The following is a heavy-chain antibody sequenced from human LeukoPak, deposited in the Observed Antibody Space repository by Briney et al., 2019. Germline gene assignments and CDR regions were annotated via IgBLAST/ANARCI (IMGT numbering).Heavy chain of an antibody. CDR2: INHSGST. CDR3: AREDSSGYSSYHGMDV. V-gene: IGHV4-34*09. D-gene: IGHD3-22*01. Sequence: PSETLSLACAVYGGSFSGYYWSWIRQPPGKGLEWIGEINHSGSTNYNPSLKSRVTISVDTSKNQFSLKLSSVAAADTAVYYCAREDSSGYSSYHGMDVWGQGTAVTVSS. CDR1: GGSFSGYY. J-gene: IGHJ6*02.